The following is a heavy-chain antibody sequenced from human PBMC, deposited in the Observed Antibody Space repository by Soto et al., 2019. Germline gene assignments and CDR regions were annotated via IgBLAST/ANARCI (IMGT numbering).Heavy chain of an antibody. D-gene: IGHD6-6*01. CDR2: IGTAGDT. CDR1: GFTFSSYA. CDR3: ARFRLGYFDY. V-gene: IGHV3-13*01. J-gene: IGHJ4*02. Sequence: GGSLRLSCAASGFTFSSYAMSWVRQATGKGLEWVSAIGTAGDTYYPGSVKGRFTISRENAKNSLYLQMNSLRAEDTAVYYCARFRLGYFDYWGQGTLVTVSS.